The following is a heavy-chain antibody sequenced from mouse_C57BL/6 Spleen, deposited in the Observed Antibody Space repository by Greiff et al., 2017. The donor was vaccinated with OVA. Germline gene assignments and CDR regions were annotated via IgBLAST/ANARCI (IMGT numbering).Heavy chain of an antibody. CDR3: AKETTVVSYYFDY. V-gene: IGHV2-5*01. CDR1: GFSLTSYG. Sequence: VQLQQSGPGLVQPSQSLSITCTVSGFSLTSYGVHWVRQSPGKGLEWLGVIWRGGSTDYNAAFMSRLSITKDNSKSQVFFKMNSLQADDTAIYDCAKETTVVSYYFDYWGQGTTLTVSS. J-gene: IGHJ2*01. D-gene: IGHD1-1*01. CDR2: IWRGGST.